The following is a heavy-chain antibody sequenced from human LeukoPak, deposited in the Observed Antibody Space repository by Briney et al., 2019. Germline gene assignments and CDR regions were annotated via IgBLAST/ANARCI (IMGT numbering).Heavy chain of an antibody. Sequence: SETLSLTCAVYGGSFSGYYWSWIRQPPGKGLEWIGEINHSGSTNYNPSLKSRVTISVDTSKNQFSLKLSSVTAADTAVYHCARRRLGAYYYYYMDVWGKGTTVTISS. CDR3: ARRRLGAYYYYYMDV. CDR1: GGSFSGYY. J-gene: IGHJ6*03. D-gene: IGHD3-16*01. CDR2: INHSGST. V-gene: IGHV4-34*01.